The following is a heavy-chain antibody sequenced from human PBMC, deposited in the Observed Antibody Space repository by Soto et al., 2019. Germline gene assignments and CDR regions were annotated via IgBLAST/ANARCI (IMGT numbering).Heavy chain of an antibody. J-gene: IGHJ4*02. D-gene: IGHD6-13*01. CDR2: IYHSGST. Sequence: QVQLQESGPGLVKPSGTLSLTCAVSGGSISSSNWWSWVRQPPGKGLEWIGEIYHSGSTNYNPSLRSRVTISVDKSKSQFSLRLSSVTAADTAVYYCARVFTPNIAAAGTFDYWGQGTLVTVSS. CDR1: GGSISSSNW. CDR3: ARVFTPNIAAAGTFDY. V-gene: IGHV4-4*02.